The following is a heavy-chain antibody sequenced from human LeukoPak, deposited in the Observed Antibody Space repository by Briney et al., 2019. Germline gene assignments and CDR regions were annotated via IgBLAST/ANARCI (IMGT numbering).Heavy chain of an antibody. CDR1: GGSVNSGDYF. Sequence: SETLSLTCTVSGGSVNSGDYFWSWIRQHPGKGLEWIGYIYYSGSTYYNPSLKSRVTISVDTSKNQFSLKLSSVTAADTAVYYCARLGHYYDSSGYYNTGDYWGQGTLVTVSS. CDR3: ARLGHYYDSSGYYNTGDY. J-gene: IGHJ4*02. D-gene: IGHD3-22*01. CDR2: IYYSGST. V-gene: IGHV4-31*03.